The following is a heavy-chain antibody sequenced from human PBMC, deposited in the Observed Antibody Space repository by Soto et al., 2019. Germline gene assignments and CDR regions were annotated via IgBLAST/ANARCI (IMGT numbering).Heavy chain of an antibody. CDR2: INPKNGAT. Sequence: ASVKVSCKASGYSFTGYSMHWVRQAPGQGLEWMGWINPKNGATNYARKFQGWVTMIGDKSISTVYMELRNLKSDDTAVYSCARGGEGYNFGAVYWGQGTPVTVSS. D-gene: IGHD5-12*01. CDR3: ARGGEGYNFGAVY. J-gene: IGHJ4*02. CDR1: GYSFTGYS. V-gene: IGHV1-2*04.